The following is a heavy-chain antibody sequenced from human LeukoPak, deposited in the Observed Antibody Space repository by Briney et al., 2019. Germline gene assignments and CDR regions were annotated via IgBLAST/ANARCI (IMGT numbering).Heavy chain of an antibody. CDR1: GLTFSRYN. CDR3: ATENNVARYYFDY. V-gene: IGHV3-48*03. CDR2: INTEGGLI. J-gene: IGHJ4*02. D-gene: IGHD2-21*01. Sequence: PGGSQRLSCAASGLTFSRYNMNWVRQAPGGGLEWIAHINTEGGLIYYANSVKGRFTISRDNTYNSLDLHMHSLRVEDTAVYYCATENNVARYYFDYWGQGTLVTVSS.